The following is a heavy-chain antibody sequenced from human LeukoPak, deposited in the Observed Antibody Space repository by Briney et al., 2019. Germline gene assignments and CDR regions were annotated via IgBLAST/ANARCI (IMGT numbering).Heavy chain of an antibody. Sequence: ASVKVSCKASGYTFTSYYMHWVRQAPGQGLEWMGWISAYNGNTNYAQKLQGRVTMTTDTSTSTAYMELRSLRSDDTAVYYCARGGLPNSYYYYYGMDVWGQGTTVTVSS. CDR3: ARGGLPNSYYYYYGMDV. CDR2: ISAYNGNT. D-gene: IGHD1-26*01. CDR1: GYTFTSYY. V-gene: IGHV1-18*04. J-gene: IGHJ6*02.